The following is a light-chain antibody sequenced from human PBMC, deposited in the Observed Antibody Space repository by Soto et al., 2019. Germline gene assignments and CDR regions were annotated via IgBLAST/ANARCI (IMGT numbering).Light chain of an antibody. J-gene: IGKJ2*01. Sequence: IQLTQSPSTLSASVGARVTITCRASRSITNWLAWFQQKPGKDPKLLIYKASDLESGVPSRFSGGGSGTEFSLTVSALPPDDVATDYCQQYNSYPYTFGQGTRLESK. V-gene: IGKV1-5*03. CDR1: RSITNW. CDR3: QQYNSYPYT. CDR2: KAS.